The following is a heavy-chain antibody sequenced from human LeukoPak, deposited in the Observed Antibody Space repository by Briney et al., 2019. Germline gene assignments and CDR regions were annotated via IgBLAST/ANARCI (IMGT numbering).Heavy chain of an antibody. D-gene: IGHD1-1*01. Sequence: SVKVSCKASGGTFSSYDISWVRQAPGQGLEWMGGIIPIFGTANYAQKFQGRVTITADESTSTAYMELSSLRSEDTAVYYCANRRRASRGYGMDVWGQGITVTVSS. CDR3: ANRRRASRGYGMDV. CDR2: IIPIFGTA. V-gene: IGHV1-69*13. CDR1: GGTFSSYD. J-gene: IGHJ6*02.